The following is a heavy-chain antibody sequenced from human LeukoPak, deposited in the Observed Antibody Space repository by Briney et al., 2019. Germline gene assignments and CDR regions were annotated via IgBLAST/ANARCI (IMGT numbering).Heavy chain of an antibody. CDR2: FYSVGST. CDR1: GFTVSSNY. J-gene: IGHJ4*02. Sequence: GGSLRLSCAASGFTVSSNYMSWVRQAPGQELEWVSVFYSVGSTYYADSVKGRFTISRDNSKNTLYLQMNSLRAEDTAVYYCARGLDYGDYFDCWGQGTLVTVSS. CDR3: ARGLDYGDYFDC. V-gene: IGHV3-53*01. D-gene: IGHD4-17*01.